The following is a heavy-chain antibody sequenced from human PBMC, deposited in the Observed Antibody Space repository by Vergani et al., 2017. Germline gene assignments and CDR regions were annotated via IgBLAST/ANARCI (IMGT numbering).Heavy chain of an antibody. CDR2: ISHSGST. D-gene: IGHD2-15*01. CDR3: ASDPKSYCSGGSCFSVWGAFDI. V-gene: IGHV4-4*03. Sequence: QVQLQESGPGLVKPPGTLSLTCAVSGDSFRSNKWWTWVRQSPGKTLEWIGEISHSGSTNYNPSLKGRVTLSLDTSKNQSSLRLSSVTAADTAVYYCASDPKSYCSGGSCFSVWGAFDIWGRGTTVTVSS. J-gene: IGHJ3*02. CDR1: GDSFRSNKW.